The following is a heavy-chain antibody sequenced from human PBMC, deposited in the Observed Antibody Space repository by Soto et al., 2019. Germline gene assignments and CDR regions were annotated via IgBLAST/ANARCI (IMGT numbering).Heavy chain of an antibody. J-gene: IGHJ4*02. CDR2: ISYSGGTK. D-gene: IGHD3-10*01. CDR1: GFSFSTDA. Sequence: GGSLRLSCAASGFSFSTDAMSWVRQAPGGGLEWVSSISYSGGTKYYADSVKGRFTISRDNSKNTLDLQMNSLRSEDTAVYYCAKGSGSNPSGNPPLDYWGKGTLVTVSS. CDR3: AKGSGSNPSGNPPLDY. V-gene: IGHV3-23*01.